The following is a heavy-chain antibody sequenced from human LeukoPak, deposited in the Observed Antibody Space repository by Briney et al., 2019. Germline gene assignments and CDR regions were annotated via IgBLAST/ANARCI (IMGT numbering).Heavy chain of an antibody. CDR1: RFAFSNYG. Sequence: GGSLRLSCAVSRFAFSNYGMSWVRQAPGKGLEWVSSISRSGGGSYYADSVKGRFTISRDNSKSTLYLQMNSLRAEDMAVYYCARASLNYDSSGYYSDLDYWGQGTLVTVSS. D-gene: IGHD3-22*01. CDR3: ARASLNYDSSGYYSDLDY. CDR2: ISRSGGGS. J-gene: IGHJ4*02. V-gene: IGHV3-23*01.